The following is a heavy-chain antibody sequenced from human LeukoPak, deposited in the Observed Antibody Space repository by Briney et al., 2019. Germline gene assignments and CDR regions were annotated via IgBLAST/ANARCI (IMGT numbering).Heavy chain of an antibody. CDR3: ATWGGGY. CDR2: FDPEDGET. Sequence: ASVKVSCKASGYIFTSYGISWVRQAPGQGLEWMGGFDPEDGETIYAQKFQGRVTMTEDTSTDTAYMELSSLRSEDTAVYYCATWGGGYWGQGTLVTVSS. CDR1: GYIFTSYG. J-gene: IGHJ4*02. D-gene: IGHD3-16*01. V-gene: IGHV1-24*01.